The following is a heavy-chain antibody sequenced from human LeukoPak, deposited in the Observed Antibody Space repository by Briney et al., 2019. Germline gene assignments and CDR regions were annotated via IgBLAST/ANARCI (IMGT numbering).Heavy chain of an antibody. D-gene: IGHD3-16*02. V-gene: IGHV4-61*02. CDR2: IYTRGST. J-gene: IGHJ4*02. CDR1: GGSISSGSYY. Sequence: PSETLSLTCTVSGGSISSGSYYWSWIRQPAGKGLEWIGRIYTRGSTNYNPSLKSRVTISVDTSKNQFSLKLSSVTAADTAVYYCASGYDYVWGSYRYTGAYFDYWGQGTLVTVSS. CDR3: ASGYDYVWGSYRYTGAYFDY.